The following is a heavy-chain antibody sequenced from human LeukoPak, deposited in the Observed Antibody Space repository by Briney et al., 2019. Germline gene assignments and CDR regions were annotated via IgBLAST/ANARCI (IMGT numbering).Heavy chain of an antibody. Sequence: GGSLRLSCAASGFTFSDYYMSWIRQAPGKGLEWVSYSSRSGSTIFYADSVKGRFTTSRDNAKNLLYLQMNSLRAEDTAVYYCARDAYGTIDYWGQGTLVTVSS. CDR1: GFTFSDYY. CDR3: ARDAYGTIDY. J-gene: IGHJ4*02. V-gene: IGHV3-11*04. D-gene: IGHD1-7*01. CDR2: SSRSGSTI.